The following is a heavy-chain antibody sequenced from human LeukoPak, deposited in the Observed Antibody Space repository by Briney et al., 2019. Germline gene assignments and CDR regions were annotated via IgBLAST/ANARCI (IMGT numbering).Heavy chain of an antibody. CDR3: AREFFDREGGTTVLDY. Sequence: GGSLRLSCAASGFTFSSYEMNWVRQAPGKGLEWVSSISSGSSYIFYADSVKGRFTISRDNAKNSLYLQMNSLRAEDTAVYYCAREFFDREGGTTVLDYWGQGTLVTVSS. J-gene: IGHJ4*02. V-gene: IGHV3-21*01. CDR1: GFTFSSYE. CDR2: ISSGSSYI. D-gene: IGHD1-26*01.